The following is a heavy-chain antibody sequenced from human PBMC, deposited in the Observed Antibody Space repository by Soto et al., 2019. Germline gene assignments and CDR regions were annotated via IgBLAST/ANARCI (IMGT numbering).Heavy chain of an antibody. CDR3: AKDRPTYYDFWSGWLREGGMDV. CDR1: GFTFSSYG. Sequence: RRLSCAASGFTFSSYGMHWVRQAPGKGLEWVAVISYDGSNKYYADSVKGRFTISRDNSKNTLYLQMNSLRAEDTAVYYCAKDRPTYYDFWSGWLREGGMDVWGQGTTVTVSS. J-gene: IGHJ6*02. V-gene: IGHV3-30*18. D-gene: IGHD3-3*01. CDR2: ISYDGSNK.